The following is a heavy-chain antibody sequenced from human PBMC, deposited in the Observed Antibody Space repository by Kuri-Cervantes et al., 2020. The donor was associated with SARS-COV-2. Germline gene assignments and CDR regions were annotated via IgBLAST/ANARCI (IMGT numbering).Heavy chain of an antibody. CDR3: ARDRIDSSGYLDAFDI. CDR2: IYYSGST. CDR1: GGSLSSGDYY. J-gene: IGHJ3*02. V-gene: IGHV4-61*08. D-gene: IGHD3-22*01. Sequence: SETLSLTCTVSGGSLSSGDYYWTWVRQPPGKGLEWIGNIYYSGSTNYNPSLKSRVTISVDTSKNQFSLKLSSVTAADTAVYYCARDRIDSSGYLDAFDIWGQGTMVTVSS.